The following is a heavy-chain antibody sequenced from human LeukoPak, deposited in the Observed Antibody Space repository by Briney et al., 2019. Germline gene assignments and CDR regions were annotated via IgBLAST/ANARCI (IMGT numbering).Heavy chain of an antibody. CDR2: ISWDGGST. V-gene: IGHV3-43D*03. D-gene: IGHD3-22*01. CDR3: ARCVSSGCLFDY. Sequence: SGGSLRLSCAASGFTFDDYAMHWVRQAPGKGLEWASLISWDGGSTYYADSVKGRFTISRDNAKNSLYLQMNSLRAEDTAVYYCARCVSSGCLFDYWGQGTLVTVSS. CDR1: GFTFDDYA. J-gene: IGHJ4*02.